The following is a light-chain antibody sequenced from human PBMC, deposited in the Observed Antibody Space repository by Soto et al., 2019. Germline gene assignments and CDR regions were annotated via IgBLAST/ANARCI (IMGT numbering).Light chain of an antibody. V-gene: IGLV2-14*01. Sequence: QSALTQPASVSGSPGQSITISCTGTSSDVGGYDYVSWYQQHPGKAPKLMIYDVTNRPSGVSNRFSGSKSGNTASLTISGLQAEYEASYYCSSYTSSKSYVFGTGTEVTVL. CDR2: DVT. J-gene: IGLJ1*01. CDR1: SSDVGGYDY. CDR3: SSYTSSKSYV.